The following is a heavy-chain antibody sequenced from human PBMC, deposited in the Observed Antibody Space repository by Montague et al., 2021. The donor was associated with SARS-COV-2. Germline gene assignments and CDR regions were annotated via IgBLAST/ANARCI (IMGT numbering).Heavy chain of an antibody. CDR1: GFTLSSYG. Sequence: SLRLSCAASGFTLSSYGMHWVRQAPGKGLEWVAVIWYDGSNKYYADSVKGRFTISRDNSKNTLYLQMNSLRAEDTAVYYCAKEYSSSSTHYYGMDVWGQGTTVTASS. J-gene: IGHJ6*02. CDR3: AKEYSSSSTHYYGMDV. D-gene: IGHD6-6*01. CDR2: IWYDGSNK. V-gene: IGHV3-33*06.